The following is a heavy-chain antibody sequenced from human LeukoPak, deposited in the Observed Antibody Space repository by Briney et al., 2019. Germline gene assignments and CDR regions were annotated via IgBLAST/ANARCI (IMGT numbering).Heavy chain of an antibody. D-gene: IGHD4-23*01. J-gene: IGHJ5*02. Sequence: GGSLRLSCAASGFTFVSYAMSWVRQAPGKGLEWVSAISGGVGSTYYADSVKGRYTISRDNSKNTLYLQMNSLRAEDTVVYYCTKYYGGSVLNWFDPWGQGSLVTVSS. CDR3: TKYYGGSVLNWFDP. CDR2: ISGGVGST. CDR1: GFTFVSYA. V-gene: IGHV3-23*01.